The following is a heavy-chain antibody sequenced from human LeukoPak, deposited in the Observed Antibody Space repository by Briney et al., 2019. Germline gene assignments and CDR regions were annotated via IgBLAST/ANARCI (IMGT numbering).Heavy chain of an antibody. CDR1: GGSISSSSYY. CDR3: GSGVKQWLETNWFDP. CDR2: IYYSGST. J-gene: IGHJ5*02. Sequence: SETLSLTCTVSGGSISSSSYYWGWIRQPPGKGLEWIWSIYYSGSTYYNPSLKSRVTISVDTSKNQFSLKLSSVTAADTAVYYCGSGVKQWLETNWFDPWGQGTLVTVSS. D-gene: IGHD6-19*01. V-gene: IGHV4-39*07.